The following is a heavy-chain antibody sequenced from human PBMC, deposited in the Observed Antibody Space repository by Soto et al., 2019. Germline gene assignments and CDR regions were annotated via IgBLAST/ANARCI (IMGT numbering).Heavy chain of an antibody. CDR3: ARERIAAAGSYDY. D-gene: IGHD6-13*01. CDR1: GGTFSSYA. V-gene: IGHV1-69*01. Sequence: QVQLVQSGAEVKKPGSSVKVSCKASGGTFSSYAISWVRQAPGQGLECMGGIIPIFGTANYAQKCKGRVTITADESTSTAYMELSSLRSEDTAVYYCARERIAAAGSYDYWGQGTLVTVSS. J-gene: IGHJ4*02. CDR2: IIPIFGTA.